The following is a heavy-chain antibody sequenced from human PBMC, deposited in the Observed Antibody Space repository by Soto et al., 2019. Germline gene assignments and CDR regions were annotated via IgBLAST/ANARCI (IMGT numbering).Heavy chain of an antibody. CDR2: ISYDGSNK. Sequence: QVQLVESGGGVVQPGRSLRLSCAASGFTFSSYGMHWVRQAPGKGLEWVAVISYDGSNKYYADSVKGRFTISRDNSKNTLYLQMNSLRAEDTAVYYCAPDSSGYYPLPWGQGTLVTVSS. J-gene: IGHJ4*02. CDR1: GFTFSSYG. CDR3: APDSSGYYPLP. D-gene: IGHD3-22*01. V-gene: IGHV3-30*03.